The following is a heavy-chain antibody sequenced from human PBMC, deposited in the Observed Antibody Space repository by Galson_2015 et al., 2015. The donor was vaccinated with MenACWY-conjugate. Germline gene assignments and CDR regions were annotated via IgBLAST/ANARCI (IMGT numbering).Heavy chain of an antibody. CDR3: AKTRGASFYFDS. V-gene: IGHV3-11*06. CDR2: ITSSGSYI. J-gene: IGHJ4*02. CDR1: GFTLGDNH. Sequence: SLRLSCAASGFTLGDNHMSWIRQAPGKGLEWVSYITSSGSYIKYADSVKGRFTISRDNAKNSLYLQMNSLRPEDTAVFYCAKTRGASFYFDSWGQGTLVTVSS. D-gene: IGHD1-26*01.